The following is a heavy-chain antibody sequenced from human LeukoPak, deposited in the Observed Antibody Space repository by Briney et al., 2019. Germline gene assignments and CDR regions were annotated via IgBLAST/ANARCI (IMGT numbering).Heavy chain of an antibody. CDR2: TYYRTRWYL. CDR3: ARGGAGWYVSVFDP. D-gene: IGHD6-19*01. CDR1: GDSVSNNGAS. V-gene: IGHV6-1*01. J-gene: IGHJ5*02. Sequence: SQTLSLTCAISGDSVSNNGASWNWIRQSPSRGLEWLGRTYYRTRWYLDYAVSVRSRSTLNPATSKTQFSLQLDSVTPEDTAVYYSARGGAGWYVSVFDPWGQGTPVTVSS.